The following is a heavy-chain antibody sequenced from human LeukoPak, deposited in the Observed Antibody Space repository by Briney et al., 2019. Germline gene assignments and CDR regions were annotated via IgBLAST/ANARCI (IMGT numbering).Heavy chain of an antibody. CDR2: ISSSSSTI. Sequence: GGSLRLSCAASGFTFSSYSMNWVRQAPGKGLEWVSYISSSSSTIYYADSVKGRFTISRDNAKNSLYLQMNSLRAEDTAVYYCARDTYYYDSSTNFDYWGQGTLVTVSS. J-gene: IGHJ4*02. D-gene: IGHD3-22*01. V-gene: IGHV3-48*04. CDR3: ARDTYYYDSSTNFDY. CDR1: GFTFSSYS.